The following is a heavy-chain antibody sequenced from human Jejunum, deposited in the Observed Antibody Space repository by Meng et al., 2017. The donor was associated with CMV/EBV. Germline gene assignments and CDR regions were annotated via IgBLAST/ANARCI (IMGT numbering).Heavy chain of an antibody. J-gene: IGHJ3*02. CDR3: ARGVTSGSTYRAFDI. V-gene: IGHV1-8*01. CDR1: YTFTSHD. D-gene: IGHD3-22*01. CDR2: MNPNSGMT. Sequence: YTFTSHDINWVRQATGQGLEWMGWMNPNSGMTGYAQKFQGRITMTRNTSISTAYMELSNLRSEDTAVYYCARGVTSGSTYRAFDILGQGTKVTVSS.